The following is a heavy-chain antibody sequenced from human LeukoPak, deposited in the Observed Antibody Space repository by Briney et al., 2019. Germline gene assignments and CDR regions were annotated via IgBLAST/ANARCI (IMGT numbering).Heavy chain of an antibody. CDR2: IYYSGST. CDR3: ARRYYYGSGSYYFDY. Sequence: SETLSLTCTVSGGSISSYYWSWIRQPPGKGLEWIGYIYYSGSTNYNPSLKSRVTISVDTSKNQFSLKLSSVTAADTAVYYCARRYYYGSGSYYFDYWGQGTLGPLS. D-gene: IGHD3-10*01. CDR1: GGSISSYY. V-gene: IGHV4-59*01. J-gene: IGHJ4*02.